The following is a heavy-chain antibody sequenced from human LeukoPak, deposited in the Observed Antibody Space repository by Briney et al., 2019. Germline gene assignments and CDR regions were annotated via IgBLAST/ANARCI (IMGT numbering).Heavy chain of an antibody. V-gene: IGHV4-61*02. D-gene: IGHD3-10*01. CDR3: ARDPSKGSGSYPPV. J-gene: IGHJ4*02. CDR2: IYTSGST. Sequence: SETLSLTCTVSGGSISSGSYYWSWIRQPAGKGLEWIGRIYTSGSTNYNPSLKGRVTISVDTSKNQFSLKLSSVTAADTAVYYCARDPSKGSGSYPPVWGQGTLVTVSS. CDR1: GGSISSGSYY.